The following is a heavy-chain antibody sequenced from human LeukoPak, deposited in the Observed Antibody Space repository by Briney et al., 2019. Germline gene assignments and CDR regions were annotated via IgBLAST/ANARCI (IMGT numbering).Heavy chain of an antibody. CDR2: IYYSGST. Sequence: PSETLSLTCTVSGGSISSGGYYWSWIRQHPGKGLEWIGYIYYSGSTYYNPSLKSRVTISVDTSKNQFSLRLSSVTAADTAVYYCARDLGLRKGDAFDIWGQGTMVTVSS. CDR1: GGSISSGGYY. D-gene: IGHD1-14*01. CDR3: ARDLGLRKGDAFDI. J-gene: IGHJ3*02. V-gene: IGHV4-31*03.